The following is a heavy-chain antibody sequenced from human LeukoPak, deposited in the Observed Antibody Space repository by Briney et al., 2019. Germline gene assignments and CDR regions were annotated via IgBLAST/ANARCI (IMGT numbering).Heavy chain of an antibody. J-gene: IGHJ4*02. CDR2: IYYSGST. CDR1: GGSISSYY. Sequence: QSSETLSLTCTVSGGSISSYYWSWIRQPPGKGLEWIGYIYYSGSTNYNPSLKSRVTITVDTSKNQFSLKLTSVTAADTAVYYCARERGTGYSSSWGLDYWGQGTLVTVSS. D-gene: IGHD6-13*01. V-gene: IGHV4-59*12. CDR3: ARERGTGYSSSWGLDY.